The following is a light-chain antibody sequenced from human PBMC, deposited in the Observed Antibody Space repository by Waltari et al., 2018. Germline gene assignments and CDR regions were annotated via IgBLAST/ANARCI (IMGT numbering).Light chain of an antibody. CDR1: SPNIGSNT. V-gene: IGLV1-44*01. J-gene: IGLJ2*01. CDR3: AAWDDSLNGSGV. Sequence: QSVLTQPPSASGTPGQRVTISCSGSSPNIGSNTVNWYQQLPVTAPNLLIYRNHQRPSXXXXXXXGSKSGTSASLAISGLQSEDEADYYCAAWDDSLNGSGVFGGGTKLTVL. CDR2: RNH.